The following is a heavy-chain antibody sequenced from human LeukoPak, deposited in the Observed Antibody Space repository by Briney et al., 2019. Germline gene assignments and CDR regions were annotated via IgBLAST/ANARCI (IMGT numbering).Heavy chain of an antibody. CDR2: IYPGDSDT. CDR1: GYRFTRYW. CDR3: AREYYYDSSGYYFHYFDY. Sequence: GESLKISCKGSGYRFTRYWIGWVRQVPGKGLEWMGIIYPGDSDTRYSPSFQGQVTISADKFISTAYLQWSSLKASDTAIYYCAREYYYDSSGYYFHYFDYWGQGTLVTVSS. V-gene: IGHV5-51*01. J-gene: IGHJ4*02. D-gene: IGHD3-22*01.